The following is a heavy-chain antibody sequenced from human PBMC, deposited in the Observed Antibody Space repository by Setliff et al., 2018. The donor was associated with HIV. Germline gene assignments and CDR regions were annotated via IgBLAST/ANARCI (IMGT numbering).Heavy chain of an antibody. CDR3: ARGVSAAPDYFDY. J-gene: IGHJ4*02. V-gene: IGHV4-34*01. D-gene: IGHD6-25*01. CDR1: GGSFSDYY. Sequence: SETLSLTCAVYGGSFSDYYWSWIRQPPGKGLEWIGEINHSGGTNYNPSLKSRVTISVDTSKNQFSLKLNSVTAADTAVYYCARGVSAAPDYFDYWGQGTLVTVSS. CDR2: INHSGGT.